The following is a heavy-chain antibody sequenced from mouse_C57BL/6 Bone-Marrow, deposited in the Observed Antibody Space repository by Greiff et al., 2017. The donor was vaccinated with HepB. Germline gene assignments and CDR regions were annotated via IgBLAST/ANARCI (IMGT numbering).Heavy chain of an antibody. D-gene: IGHD1-1*01. CDR3: ARAATVVAGGYYFDY. Sequence: EVKVEESGPGLVKPSQSLSLTCSVTGYSITSGYYWNWIRQFPGNKLEWMGYISYDGSNNYNPSLKNRISITRDTSKNQFFLKLNSVTTEDTATYYCARAATVVAGGYYFDYWGQGTTLTVSS. CDR2: ISYDGSN. V-gene: IGHV3-6*01. CDR1: GYSITSGYY. J-gene: IGHJ2*01.